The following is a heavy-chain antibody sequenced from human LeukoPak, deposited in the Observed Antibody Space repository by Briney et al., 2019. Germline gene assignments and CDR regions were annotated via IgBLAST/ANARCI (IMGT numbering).Heavy chain of an antibody. V-gene: IGHV3-30*04. CDR1: GFTFVTYA. CDR3: ARAFSTTDFDY. D-gene: IGHD4-17*01. CDR2: ISDDGSNK. J-gene: IGHJ4*02. Sequence: GRSLRLSWAASGFTFVTYAMNSVRQAPGRGLEWVAVISDDGSNKYYAESVKGQFTISRDNSKNTLYLQMNSLRAEETAVYYCARAFSTTDFDYWGQGTLVTVSS.